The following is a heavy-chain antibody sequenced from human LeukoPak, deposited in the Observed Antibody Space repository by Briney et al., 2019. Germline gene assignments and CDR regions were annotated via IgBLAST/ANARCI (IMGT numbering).Heavy chain of an antibody. V-gene: IGHV4-39*07. Sequence: PSETLSLTCSVSRGSISSGDYYWGWIRQPPGRGLEWIASIHYSETAYYNPSLKSRVTISLDTSQNQFSLKLTSVTPADTAVYYCARTAKYYYGSETYYFFDYWGQGTLVTVSS. CDR3: ARTAKYYYGSETYYFFDY. D-gene: IGHD3-10*01. CDR2: IHYSETA. J-gene: IGHJ4*02. CDR1: RGSISSGDYY.